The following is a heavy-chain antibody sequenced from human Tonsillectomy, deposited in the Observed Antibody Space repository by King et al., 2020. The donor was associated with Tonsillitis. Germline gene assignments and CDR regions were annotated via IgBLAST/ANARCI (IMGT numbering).Heavy chain of an antibody. V-gene: IGHV3-21*01. J-gene: IGHJ4*02. CDR1: GFTFSSYS. D-gene: IGHD3-22*01. CDR2: ISSSSSYI. Sequence: VQLVESGGGLVKPGGSLRLSCAASGFTFSSYSMNWVRQAPGKGLEWVSSISSSSSYIYYADSVKGRFTISRDNAKNSLYLQMNSLRAEDTAVYYCARPYSYYDSSGFSSGYWGQGTLVTVSS. CDR3: ARPYSYYDSSGFSSGY.